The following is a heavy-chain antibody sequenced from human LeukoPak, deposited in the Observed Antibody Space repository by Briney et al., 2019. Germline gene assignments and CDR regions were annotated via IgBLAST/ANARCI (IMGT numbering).Heavy chain of an antibody. CDR2: ITGSAGST. Sequence: GGSLRLSCAGSGFTFSGYAMSWVRQAPGKGLEWVSTITGSAGSTHHADSVKGRFTISRDNSKNILYLQMNSLSTEDTAIYYCAKAFREYASSSYSSFDIWGQGTMVTVSS. CDR1: GFTFSGYA. J-gene: IGHJ3*02. D-gene: IGHD6-6*01. CDR3: AKAFREYASSSYSSFDI. V-gene: IGHV3-23*01.